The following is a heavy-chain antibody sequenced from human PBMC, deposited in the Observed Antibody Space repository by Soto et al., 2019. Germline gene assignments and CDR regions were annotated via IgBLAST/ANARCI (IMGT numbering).Heavy chain of an antibody. CDR3: AKHVGVGELRPFDY. D-gene: IGHD3-10*01. CDR1: GFTFSSYA. J-gene: IGHJ4*02. CDR2: ISDSGGST. Sequence: EVQVLESGGGLVQPGGSLRLSCAASGFTFSSYAMSWVRQAPGKGLEWVSAISDSGGSTYYAKSVKGRFTISRDNSKNTMYLQMNRLRAEDTDVYYCAKHVGVGELRPFDYWGQGTLVTVSS. V-gene: IGHV3-23*01.